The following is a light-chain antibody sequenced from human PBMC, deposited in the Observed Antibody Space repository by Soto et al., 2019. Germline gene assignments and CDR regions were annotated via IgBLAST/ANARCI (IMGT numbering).Light chain of an antibody. J-gene: IGKJ2*01. CDR2: DAS. CDR3: QQRSNWPGT. V-gene: IGKV3-11*01. CDR1: QSVSSY. Sequence: EIVLTQSPATLSLSPGERATLSCRASQSVSSYLAWYQHKPGQAPRLLIYDASNRATGIPARFSGSGSETDFTLTISSLEPEDFAVYYCQQRSNWPGTFGQGTKLEIK.